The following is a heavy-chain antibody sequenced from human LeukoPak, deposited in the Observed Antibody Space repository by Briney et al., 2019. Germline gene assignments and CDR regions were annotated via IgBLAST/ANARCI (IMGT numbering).Heavy chain of an antibody. J-gene: IGHJ4*02. V-gene: IGHV4-31*11. CDR3: ARDHSAGYLDY. D-gene: IGHD6-13*01. CDR1: GGSFSGYY. Sequence: PSETLSLTCAVYGGSFSGYYWSWIRQHPGKGLEWIGYIYYSGSTYYNPSLKSRVTISVDTSKNQFSLKLSSVTAADAAVYYCARDHSAGYLDYWGQGTLVTVSS. CDR2: IYYSGST.